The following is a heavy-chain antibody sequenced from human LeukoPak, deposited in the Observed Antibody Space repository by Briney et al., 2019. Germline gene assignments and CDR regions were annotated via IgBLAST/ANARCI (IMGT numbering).Heavy chain of an antibody. CDR2: IAHHGSNK. V-gene: IGHV3-30*02. D-gene: IGHD2-8*02. CDR3: AKDGSWSCTD. J-gene: IGHJ4*02. Sequence: PGGSLRLSCAASGFTFSRNAIHWVRQGPGKGLEWVSYIAHHGSNKYYADSGKGRFTISRDNSKRTLYLQMNSLRADDTAVYYCAKDGSWSCTDWGQGTLVTVSS. CDR1: GFTFSRNA.